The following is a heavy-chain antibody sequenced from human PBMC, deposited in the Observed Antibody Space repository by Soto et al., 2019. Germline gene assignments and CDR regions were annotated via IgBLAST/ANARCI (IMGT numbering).Heavy chain of an antibody. Sequence: PSETLSLTCSVSGGSIRSSNWWSWVRQPPGKGLEWFAEIYHSGTTNYNPSLNSRVNISVDKSKNQFYLKLSSVTAADTAVYDCARLWYRWLQLLSCGPFDYGGQGTLVTVSA. CDR1: GGSIRSSNW. CDR2: IYHSGTT. J-gene: IGHJ4*02. V-gene: IGHV4-4*02. D-gene: IGHD5-12*01. CDR3: ARLWYRWLQLLSCGPFDY.